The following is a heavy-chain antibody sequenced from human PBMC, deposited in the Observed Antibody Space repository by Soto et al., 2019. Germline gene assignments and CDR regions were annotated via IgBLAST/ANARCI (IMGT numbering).Heavy chain of an antibody. CDR2: INPNSGGT. D-gene: IGHD6-13*01. J-gene: IGHJ6*02. V-gene: IGHV1-2*02. Sequence: ASVKVSCKASGYSFTGYYMHWVRQAPGQGLEWMGWINPNSGGTNYAQKFQGRVTMTRDTSISTAYMELSRLRSDDTAVYYCASDSPYSSSWYRDYYYGMDVWGQGTTVPSP. CDR1: GYSFTGYY. CDR3: ASDSPYSSSWYRDYYYGMDV.